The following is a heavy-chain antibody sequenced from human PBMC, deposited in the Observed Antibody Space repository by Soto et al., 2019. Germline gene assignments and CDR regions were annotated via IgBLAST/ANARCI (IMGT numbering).Heavy chain of an antibody. CDR3: ARLPSIPRGSYRYWFDP. D-gene: IGHD1-26*01. J-gene: IGHJ5*02. Sequence: SETLSLTCTVSGGSISSSSYYWGWIRQPPGKGLEWIGSIYYSGSTYYNPSLKSRVTISVDTSKNQFSLKLSSVTAADTAVYYCARLPSIPRGSYRYWFDPWGQGTLVTVSS. CDR1: GGSISSSSYY. V-gene: IGHV4-39*01. CDR2: IYYSGST.